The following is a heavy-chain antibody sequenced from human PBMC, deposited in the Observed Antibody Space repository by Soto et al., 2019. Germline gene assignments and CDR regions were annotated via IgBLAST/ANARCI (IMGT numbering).Heavy chain of an antibody. CDR1: GYTFTSDG. J-gene: IGHJ4*02. V-gene: IGHV1-18*01. CDR3: ARDKFDSYGPKGGLDY. CDR2: ASAYNGNT. Sequence: QVQLVQSGAEVKKPGASVKVSCKASGYTFTSDGISWVRQAPGQGLEWMGWASAYNGNTTYAQKHLGRVPLTTDQSTSTAYMALRSLRSDDTAVYYCARDKFDSYGPKGGLDYWGQGTLVTVSS. D-gene: IGHD5-18*01.